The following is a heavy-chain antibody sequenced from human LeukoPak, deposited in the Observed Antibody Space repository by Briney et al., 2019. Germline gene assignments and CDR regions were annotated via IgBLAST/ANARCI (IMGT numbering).Heavy chain of an antibody. Sequence: PGGSLRLSCAASGFTFSSYAMSWVRQAPGKGLEWVSAISGSGGSTYYADSVKGRFTISGDNSKNTLYLQMNSLRAEDTAVYYRAKETLWFGGRYFDYWGQGTLVTVSS. CDR3: AKETLWFGGRYFDY. D-gene: IGHD3-10*01. CDR1: GFTFSSYA. J-gene: IGHJ4*02. V-gene: IGHV3-23*01. CDR2: ISGSGGST.